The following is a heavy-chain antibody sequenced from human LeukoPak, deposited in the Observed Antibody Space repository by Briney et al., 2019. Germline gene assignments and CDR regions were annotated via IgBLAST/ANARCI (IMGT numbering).Heavy chain of an antibody. V-gene: IGHV5-51*01. CDR2: IYPGDSDT. J-gene: IGHJ6*03. D-gene: IGHD3-16*01. Sequence: GEPLKISCQGSGYSFTRYWIGWVGQMPGKGLEWMGIIYPGDSDTRYSPSFQGQATISADKSISTAYLQWSSLKASDTAMYYCAGHTVYASYYYYMDVWGKGTTVTVSS. CDR1: GYSFTRYW. CDR3: AGHTVYASYYYYMDV.